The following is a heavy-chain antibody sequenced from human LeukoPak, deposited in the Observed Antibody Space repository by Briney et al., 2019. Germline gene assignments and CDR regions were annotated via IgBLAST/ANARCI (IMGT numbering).Heavy chain of an antibody. D-gene: IGHD5-24*01. CDR2: ISSNGDNT. Sequence: GGSLRLSCVASGFTLNSYTMHWVRQAPGKGLEYVSGISSNGDNTNYADSVKGRFTISRDNSKNTLFLQMGSLRGDDMAVYYCVRDPKRWLPLGVGRYFDYWGQGTLASVSS. V-gene: IGHV3-64*02. J-gene: IGHJ4*02. CDR3: VRDPKRWLPLGVGRYFDY. CDR1: GFTLNSYT.